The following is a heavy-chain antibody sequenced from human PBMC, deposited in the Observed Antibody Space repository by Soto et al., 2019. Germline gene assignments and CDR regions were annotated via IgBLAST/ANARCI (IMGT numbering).Heavy chain of an antibody. J-gene: IGHJ4*02. V-gene: IGHV1-69*05. CDR2: IIPIFGTA. CDR1: GGTFSSYA. CDR3: ARDPQWLVSIAFDY. D-gene: IGHD6-19*01. Sequence: SVKVSCKASGGTFSSYAISWVRQAPGQGLEWMGGIIPIFGTANYAQKFQGRVTMTRDTSTSTVYMELSSLRSEDTAVYYCARDPQWLVSIAFDYWGQGTLVTSPQ.